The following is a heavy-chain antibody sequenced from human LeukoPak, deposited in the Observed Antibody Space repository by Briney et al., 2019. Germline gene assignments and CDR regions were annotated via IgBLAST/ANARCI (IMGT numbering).Heavy chain of an antibody. V-gene: IGHV3-7*04. CDR1: GASISIYS. J-gene: IGHJ4*02. CDR2: IKQDGSEK. Sequence: ETLSLTCTVSGASISIYSWSWIRQPPGQGLEWVANIKQDGSEKYYVDSVKGRFTISRDNAKNSLYLQMNSLRADDTAVYYCARGARYFEYWGQGTLVTVSS. CDR3: ARGARYFEY. D-gene: IGHD6-6*01.